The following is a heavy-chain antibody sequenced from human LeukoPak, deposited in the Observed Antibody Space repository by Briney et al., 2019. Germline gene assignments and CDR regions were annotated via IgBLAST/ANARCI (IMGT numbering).Heavy chain of an antibody. CDR1: GVSISSYY. Sequence: PSETLSLTCTVSGVSISSYYWSWIRQPAGKGLEWVGRIYSSGSTNYNTSLTSRVTMSVDTSKNQFSLKLSSVTAADTAVYYCARDLIVPDAMTGSGSYSTDYWGQGTLATVPS. CDR2: IYSSGST. V-gene: IGHV4-4*07. J-gene: IGHJ4*02. CDR3: ARDLIVPDAMTGSGSYSTDY. D-gene: IGHD2-2*01.